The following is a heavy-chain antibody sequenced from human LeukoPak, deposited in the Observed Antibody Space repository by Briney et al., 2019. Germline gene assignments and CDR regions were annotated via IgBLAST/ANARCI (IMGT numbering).Heavy chain of an antibody. D-gene: IGHD3-16*01. V-gene: IGHV4-4*02. J-gene: IGHJ4*02. Sequence: SGTLSLICGVSGGSISNINWWSWVRQPPGQGLEWIGEISLSGLTNYNPSLKSRVTVSLDKSKNHLSLNLTSVTAADTAVYYCSRANGAFSHYGYWGQGTLVTVSS. CDR2: ISLSGLT. CDR1: GGSISNINW. CDR3: SRANGAFSHYGY.